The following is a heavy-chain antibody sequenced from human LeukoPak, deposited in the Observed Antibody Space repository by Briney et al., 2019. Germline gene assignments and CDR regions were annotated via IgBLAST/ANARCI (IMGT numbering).Heavy chain of an antibody. CDR1: GGTFSSYA. D-gene: IGHD4-11*01. CDR2: IIPIFGTA. CDR3: ARTTVTTHWFDP. J-gene: IGHJ5*02. Sequence: SVKVSXKASGGTFSSYAISWVRQAPGQGLEWMGRIIPIFGTANYAQKFQGRVTITTDESTSTAYMELSSLRSEDTAAYYCARTTVTTHWFDPWGQGTLVTVSS. V-gene: IGHV1-69*05.